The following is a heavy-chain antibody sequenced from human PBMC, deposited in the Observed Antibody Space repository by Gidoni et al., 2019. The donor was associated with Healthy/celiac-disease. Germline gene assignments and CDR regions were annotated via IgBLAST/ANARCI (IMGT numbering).Heavy chain of an antibody. CDR1: GFTFADYA. CDR2: ISWNSGSI. CDR3: AKEAVGATTGAFDI. Sequence: EVQLVESGGGLVQPGRSLRLSCAASGFTFADYAMHWVRQAPGKGLEWVSGISWNSGSIGYADSVKGRFTISRDNAKNSLYLQMNSLRAEDTALYYCAKEAVGATTGAFDIWGQGTMVTVSS. D-gene: IGHD1-26*01. V-gene: IGHV3-9*01. J-gene: IGHJ3*02.